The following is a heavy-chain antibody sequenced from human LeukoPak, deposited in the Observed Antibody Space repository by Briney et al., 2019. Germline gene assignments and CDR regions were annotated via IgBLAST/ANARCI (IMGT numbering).Heavy chain of an antibody. D-gene: IGHD5-12*01. Sequence: GGSLRLSCAASGFTFSSYEMHWVRQAPGKGLEWVSYISSSGSTIYYADSVKGRFTISRDNAKNSLYLQMNSLRAEDTAVYYCAREEDIVATWGQGTLVTVSS. V-gene: IGHV3-48*03. CDR2: ISSSGSTI. CDR1: GFTFSSYE. J-gene: IGHJ5*02. CDR3: AREEDIVAT.